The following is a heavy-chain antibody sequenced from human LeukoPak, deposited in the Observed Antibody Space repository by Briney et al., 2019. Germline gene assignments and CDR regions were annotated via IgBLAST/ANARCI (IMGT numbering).Heavy chain of an antibody. D-gene: IGHD3-16*01. CDR3: ARFGFYYDIDV. CDR2: IHYSGKT. V-gene: IGHV4-59*01. Sequence: SETLSLICTVSGGSISGYYWTWTRQPPGKGLEWIGQIHYSGKTDYNPSLRSRITISVDTSKNQMFLKLSSVTAADTAVYYCARFGFYYDIDVWGQGTTVTVSS. J-gene: IGHJ6*02. CDR1: GGSISGYY.